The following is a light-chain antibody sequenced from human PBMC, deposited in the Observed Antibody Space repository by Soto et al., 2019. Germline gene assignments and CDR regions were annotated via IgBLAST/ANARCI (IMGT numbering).Light chain of an antibody. CDR2: GAS. CDR1: QSVSSN. V-gene: IGKV3-15*01. J-gene: IGKJ2*01. Sequence: EIVMTQSPATLSVSPGERATLSCRASQSVSSNFAWYQQKPGQSPRLLIYGASTRATGIPARFSGSGSGTEFTLPLSSLQSEDFAVDYCQQYNIWPPGTFGQGTNLEIK. CDR3: QQYNIWPPGT.